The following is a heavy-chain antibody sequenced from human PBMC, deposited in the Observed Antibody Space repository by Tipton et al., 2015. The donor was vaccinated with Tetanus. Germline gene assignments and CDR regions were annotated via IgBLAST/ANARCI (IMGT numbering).Heavy chain of an antibody. CDR3: ARERSGFNVGYLDV. J-gene: IGHJ4*02. CDR2: IFHSGSP. CDR1: GASISSAA. D-gene: IGHD3-3*01. V-gene: IGHV4-30-2*01. Sequence: TLSLTCDVSGASISSAAWTWIRQPSGKGLEWIGHIFHSGSPNYNPSLKSRVSMSVDKSRKEVSLKLQSVTAADTAVYFCARERSGFNVGYLDVWGPGILVIVSS.